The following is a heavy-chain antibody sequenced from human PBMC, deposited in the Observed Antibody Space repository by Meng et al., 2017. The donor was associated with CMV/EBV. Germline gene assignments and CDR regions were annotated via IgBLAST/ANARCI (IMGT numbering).Heavy chain of an antibody. Sequence: GESLKISCAASGFTFSSYAMHWVRQAPGKGLEWVAVISYDGSNKYYADSVKGRFTISRDNSKNTLYLQMNSLRAKDTAVYYCARRGGKYESNARLGAFDIWGQGTMVTVSS. V-gene: IGHV3-30*04. D-gene: IGHD3-22*01. CDR1: GFTFSSYA. CDR3: ARRGGKYESNARLGAFDI. J-gene: IGHJ3*02. CDR2: ISYDGSNK.